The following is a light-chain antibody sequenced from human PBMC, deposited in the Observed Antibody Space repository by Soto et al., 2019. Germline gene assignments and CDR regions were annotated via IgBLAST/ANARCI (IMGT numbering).Light chain of an antibody. CDR2: AAS. V-gene: IGKV1-8*01. J-gene: IGKJ4*01. CDR1: QGISSY. Sequence: AIRMTQSPSSFSASTGDRVTITCRASQGISSYLAWYQQKPGKAPKLLIYAASTLQSGVPSRFRGSGSGTDFTLTISCLQSEDFATYYCQQYYSDPTTFGGGTKVEIK. CDR3: QQYYSDPTT.